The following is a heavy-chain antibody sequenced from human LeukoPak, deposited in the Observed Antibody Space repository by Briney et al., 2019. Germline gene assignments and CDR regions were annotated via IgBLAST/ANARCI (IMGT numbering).Heavy chain of an antibody. Sequence: PSETLSLTCTVSDDSISSYYWSWIRQPPGKALECIGYIYINGDTNSNPSLKSRVTMSLDTSKKQFSLQLRSVTAADTAVYFCARTARVFYHWGQGLLVTVSS. D-gene: IGHD2-21*02. J-gene: IGHJ4*02. CDR1: DDSISSYY. CDR2: IYINGDT. V-gene: IGHV4-4*08. CDR3: ARTARVFYH.